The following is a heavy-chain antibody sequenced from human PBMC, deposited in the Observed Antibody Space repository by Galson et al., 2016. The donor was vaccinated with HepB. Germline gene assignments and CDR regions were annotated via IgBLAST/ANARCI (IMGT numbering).Heavy chain of an antibody. V-gene: IGHV4-59*01. J-gene: IGHJ4*02. CDR3: ARSRHFFGGLSFYFDY. CDR2: ISYSGST. Sequence: SETLSLTCTVSGGSISSYYWSWIRQPPGKGLEWIGYISYSGSTNYNPSLRSRVTISVDTSKNQFSLRLRSVTAADTAVYFCARSRHFFGGLSFYFDYWGQGTLVTVSS. CDR1: GGSISSYY. D-gene: IGHD3-10*01.